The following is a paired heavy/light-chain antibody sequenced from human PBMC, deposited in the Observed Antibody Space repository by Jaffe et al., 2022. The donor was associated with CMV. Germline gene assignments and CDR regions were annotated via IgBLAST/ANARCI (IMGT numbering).Light chain of an antibody. CDR3: QQFTTYPRT. J-gene: IGKJ1*01. V-gene: IGKV1-9*01. CDR1: QGINSF. Sequence: DIQLTQSPSFLSASVGDRVTITCRATQGINSFLAWYQQRPGEAPKLLIYAASTLQSGVPSRFSGRRSGTEFTLTISSLQPEDFATYYCQQFTTYPRTFGQGTKVEV. CDR2: AAS.
Heavy chain of an antibody. J-gene: IGHJ6*03. D-gene: IGHD2-21*02. Sequence: QVQLQQWGAGLLKPSETLSLNCVVSSGSFSADYWTWIRQPPGKGLEWIGEIHHSGTTNFNPSLESRVTISLDTSKKEVSLELTSVAAADTGVYYCVGGYCGGDCQKTSYFFYKDVWGKGTTVTVSS. CDR1: SGSFSADY. CDR2: IHHSGTT. CDR3: VGGYCGGDCQKTSYFFYKDV. V-gene: IGHV4-34*02.